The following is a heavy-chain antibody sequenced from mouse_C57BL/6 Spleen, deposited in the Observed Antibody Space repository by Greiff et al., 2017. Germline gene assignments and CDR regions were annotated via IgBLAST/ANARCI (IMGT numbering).Heavy chain of an antibody. CDR1: GYTFTDYN. J-gene: IGHJ2*01. Sequence: EVQLQQSGPELVKPGASVKIPCKASGYTFTDYNMDWVKQSHGKSLEWIGDINPNNGGTIYNQKFKGKATLTVDKSSSTAYMELRSLTSEDTAVYYCARKGGELLRLGNYFDYWGQGTTLTVSS. V-gene: IGHV1-18*01. CDR3: ARKGGELLRLGNYFDY. D-gene: IGHD1-2*01. CDR2: INPNNGGT.